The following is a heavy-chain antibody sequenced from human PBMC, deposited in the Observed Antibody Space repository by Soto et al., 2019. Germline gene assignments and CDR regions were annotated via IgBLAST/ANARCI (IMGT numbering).Heavy chain of an antibody. CDR1: GFTFSRDG. CDR2: ITDNGGST. D-gene: IGHD4-17*01. CDR3: AKERATTTAFDY. J-gene: IGHJ4*02. Sequence: GGSLRLSCAASGFTFSRDGTSWVRQAPGKGLEWVSLITDNGGSTYYADSVKGRFTISRDNTKNTLFLQMNSLRAEDTAVYYCAKERATTTAFDYWGQGALVTVSS. V-gene: IGHV3-23*01.